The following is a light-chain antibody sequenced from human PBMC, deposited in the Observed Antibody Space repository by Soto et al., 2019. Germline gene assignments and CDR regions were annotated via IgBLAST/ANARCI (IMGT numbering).Light chain of an antibody. CDR1: LDVRSF. CDR2: AAS. V-gene: IGKV1-27*01. CDR3: QKYSSVPV. Sequence: DIQMTQSPTSLSASVGDRVTITCRASLDVRSFVAWYQQKPGKAPKLLIYAASTLQSGVPSRFSGSGSGTDFTLTIISLQPEDVATYSYQKYSSVPVFGPGTKVEIK. J-gene: IGKJ3*01.